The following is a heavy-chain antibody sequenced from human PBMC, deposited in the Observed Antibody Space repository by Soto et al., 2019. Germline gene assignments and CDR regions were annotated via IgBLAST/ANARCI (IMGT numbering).Heavy chain of an antibody. J-gene: IGHJ6*03. CDR3: ARGRPPYSSSSSYYYYYMDV. Sequence: QVQLQQWGAGLLKPSETLSLTCAVYGGSFSGYYWSWIRQPPGKGLEWIGEINHSGSTNYNPSLKRRVTISVDTSKNQFSLKLSSVTAADTAVYYCARGRPPYSSSSSYYYYYMDVWGKGTTVTVSS. CDR1: GGSFSGYY. D-gene: IGHD6-6*01. CDR2: INHSGST. V-gene: IGHV4-34*01.